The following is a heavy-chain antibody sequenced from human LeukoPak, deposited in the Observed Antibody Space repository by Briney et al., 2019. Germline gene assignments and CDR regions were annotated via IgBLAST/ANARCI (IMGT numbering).Heavy chain of an antibody. CDR2: INHSGST. J-gene: IGHJ4*02. Sequence: SETLSLTCTVSGGSISGYYWSWIRQPPGKGLEWIGEINHSGSTNYNPSLKSRVTISVDTSKNQFSLKLSSVTAADTAVYYCARVSVANFDYWGQGTLVTVSS. V-gene: IGHV4-34*01. D-gene: IGHD2-21*01. CDR3: ARVSVANFDY. CDR1: GGSISGYY.